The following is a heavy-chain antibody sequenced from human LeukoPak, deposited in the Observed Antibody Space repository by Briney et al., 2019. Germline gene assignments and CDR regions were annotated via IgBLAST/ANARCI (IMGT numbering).Heavy chain of an antibody. Sequence: PSETLSLTCTVSGGSMSGYYWSWIRQPPGKGLEWIGYIYYSGSTNYNPSLKSRVTISVDTSKNQFSLKLSSVTAADTAVYYCARGHDSSGYYYDAFDIWGQGTMVTVSS. CDR2: IYYSGST. CDR3: ARGHDSSGYYYDAFDI. CDR1: GGSMSGYY. D-gene: IGHD3-22*01. J-gene: IGHJ3*02. V-gene: IGHV4-59*01.